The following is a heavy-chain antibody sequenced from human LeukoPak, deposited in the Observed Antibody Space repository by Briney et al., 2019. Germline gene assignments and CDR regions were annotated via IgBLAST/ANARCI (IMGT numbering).Heavy chain of an antibody. CDR2: INPNSGGT. CDR3: AGEVATISSNWFDP. D-gene: IGHD5-12*01. J-gene: IGHJ5*02. V-gene: IGHV1-2*02. Sequence: GASVKVSCKASGYTFTGYYMHWVRQAPGQGLEWTGWINPNSGGTNYAQKFQGRVTMTRDTSISTAYMELSRLRSDDTAVYYCAGEVATISSNWFDPWGQGTLVTVSS. CDR1: GYTFTGYY.